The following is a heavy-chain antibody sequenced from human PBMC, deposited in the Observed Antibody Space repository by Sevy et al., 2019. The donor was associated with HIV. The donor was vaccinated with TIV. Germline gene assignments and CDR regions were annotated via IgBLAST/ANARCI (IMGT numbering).Heavy chain of an antibody. Sequence: GGSLRLSCPAYGFTFCKYSMSWVRQPPGKGLEWVSTLSFACGKINYADSVKGRFTISRVNSKSSVYLQMNNLRPDDTAVYYCAREGCTKPHDYWGQGTLVTVSS. V-gene: IGHV3-23*01. CDR3: AREGCTKPHDY. CDR1: GFTFCKYS. J-gene: IGHJ4*02. D-gene: IGHD2-8*01. CDR2: LSFACGKI.